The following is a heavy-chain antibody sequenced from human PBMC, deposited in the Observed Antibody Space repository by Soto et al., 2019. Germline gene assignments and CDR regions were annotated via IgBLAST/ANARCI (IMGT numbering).Heavy chain of an antibody. J-gene: IGHJ4*02. V-gene: IGHV3-30-3*01. D-gene: IGHD6-19*01. CDR2: ISYDGSNK. CDR3: ARDRRQYSSGWIDY. Sequence: QVQLVESGGGVVQPGRSLRLSCAASGFTFSSYAMHWVRQAPGKGLEWVAVISYDGSNKYYADSVKGRFTISRDNSKNTLYLQMNSLRAEDTAVYYCARDRRQYSSGWIDYWGQGTLVTVSS. CDR1: GFTFSSYA.